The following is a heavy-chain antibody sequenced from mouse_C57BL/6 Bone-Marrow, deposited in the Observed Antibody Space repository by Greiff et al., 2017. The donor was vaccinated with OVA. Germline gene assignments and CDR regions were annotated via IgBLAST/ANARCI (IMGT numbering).Heavy chain of an antibody. J-gene: IGHJ3*01. Sequence: QVQLQQPGAELVKPGASVTLSCKASGYTFTSYWMHWVKQRPGQGLEWIGMIHPNSGSTNYNEKFKSKATLTVDKSSSTAYMQLSSLTSEDSAVYYCARDDGYYLFAYWGQGTLVTVSA. D-gene: IGHD2-3*01. CDR3: ARDDGYYLFAY. V-gene: IGHV1-64*01. CDR2: IHPNSGST. CDR1: GYTFTSYW.